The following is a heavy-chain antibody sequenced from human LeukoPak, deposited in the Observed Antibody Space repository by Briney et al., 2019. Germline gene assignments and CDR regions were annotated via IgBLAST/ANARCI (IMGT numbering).Heavy chain of an antibody. J-gene: IGHJ5*02. Sequence: PGGSLRLSCEASGFTFSNYAMSWVRQAPGKGLEWVSGICGHGISIYYADSVKGRFTISRDNSKNTLYLQMNSLRAEDTAVYYCARGAAAGTSGFDPWGQGTLVTVSS. V-gene: IGHV3-23*01. D-gene: IGHD6-13*01. CDR2: ICGHGISI. CDR1: GFTFSNYA. CDR3: ARGAAAGTSGFDP.